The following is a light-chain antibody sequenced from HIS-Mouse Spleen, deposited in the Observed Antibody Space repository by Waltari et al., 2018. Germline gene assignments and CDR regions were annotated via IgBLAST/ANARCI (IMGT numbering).Light chain of an antibody. Sequence: QSVLTQPPSASGTPGQRVTISCSGSSSNIGSNYVYWYQQLPGTAPKLLIYRNNQVPSGVPDRVVGSKSGTSASLAISGLRSEDEADYYCAAWDDSLSGPVFGGGTKLTVL. CDR3: AAWDDSLSGPV. V-gene: IGLV1-47*01. J-gene: IGLJ3*02. CDR2: RNN. CDR1: SSNIGSNY.